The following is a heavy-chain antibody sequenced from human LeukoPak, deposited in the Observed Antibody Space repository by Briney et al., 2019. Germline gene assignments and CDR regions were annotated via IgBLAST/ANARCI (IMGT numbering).Heavy chain of an antibody. CDR2: MNPNSGNT. CDR1: GYTFTSYD. Sequence: GASMKVSCKASGYTFTSYDINWVRQATGQGLEWMGWMNPNSGNTGYAQKFQGRVTMTRNTSISTAYMELSSLRSEDTAVYYCARGKRVVVPAAIPGYYFDYWGQGTLVTVSS. V-gene: IGHV1-8*01. J-gene: IGHJ4*02. D-gene: IGHD2-2*02. CDR3: ARGKRVVVPAAIPGYYFDY.